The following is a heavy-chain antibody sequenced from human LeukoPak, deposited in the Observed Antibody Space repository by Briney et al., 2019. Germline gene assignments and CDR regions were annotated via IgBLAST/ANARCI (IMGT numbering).Heavy chain of an antibody. J-gene: IGHJ4*02. CDR1: GFTFSSYG. V-gene: IGHV3-23*01. CDR3: ARGSGDY. D-gene: IGHD3-10*01. CDR2: ISGYST. Sequence: GGSLRLSCAASGFTFSSYGMNWVRQAPGKGLEWVSTISGYSTYYADSVKGRFTISRDNSKNTLYLQMNSLRAEDTAVYYCARGSGDYWGQGTLVTVSS.